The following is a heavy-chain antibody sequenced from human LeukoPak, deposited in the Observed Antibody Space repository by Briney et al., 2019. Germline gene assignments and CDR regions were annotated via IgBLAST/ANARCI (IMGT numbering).Heavy chain of an antibody. CDR1: GFTFSSYA. CDR3: AKDLIGRYPDYFDY. CDR2: INTSGGST. J-gene: IGHJ4*02. D-gene: IGHD1-26*01. V-gene: IGHV3-23*01. Sequence: GGSLRLSCAASGFTFSSYAMTWVRQAPGKGLEWVSGINTSGGSTYYADSVKGRFTISRDNSKNTLYLQMNSLRAEDTAVYYCAKDLIGRYPDYFDYWGQGTLVTVSP.